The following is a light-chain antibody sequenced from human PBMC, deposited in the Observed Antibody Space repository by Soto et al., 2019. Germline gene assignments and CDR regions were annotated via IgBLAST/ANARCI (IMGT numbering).Light chain of an antibody. CDR2: AVS. CDR1: SSDIGGYNY. J-gene: IGLJ1*01. V-gene: IGLV2-14*01. Sequence: QSALTQPASVSGSPGQSITISCTGTSSDIGGYNYVSWYQQLPGKAPKLMIYAVSNRPSGVSNLFSGSKSGNTASLTISGLQAEDEADYYCSSYATASTPYVFGTGTKLTVL. CDR3: SSYATASTPYV.